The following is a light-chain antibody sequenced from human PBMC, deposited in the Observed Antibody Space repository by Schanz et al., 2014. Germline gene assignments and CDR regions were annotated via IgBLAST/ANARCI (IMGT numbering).Light chain of an antibody. CDR2: GAS. V-gene: IGKV3-20*01. CDR3: QQYETSPAT. CDR1: QSVSSSS. Sequence: EIVLTQSPGTLSLSPGERATLSCRASQSVSSSSLAWYQQKPGQAPRLLIYGASSRATGIPDRFSGSGSGTDFTLTISRLEPEDFAVYYCQQYETSPATFGQGTKVDIK. J-gene: IGKJ1*01.